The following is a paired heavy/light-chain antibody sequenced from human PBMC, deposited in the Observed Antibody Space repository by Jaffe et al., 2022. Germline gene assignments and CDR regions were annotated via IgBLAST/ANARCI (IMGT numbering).Light chain of an antibody. J-gene: IGKJ4*01. CDR3: QQYYSTPST. Sequence: DIQMTQSPSSLSASVGDRVTITCRASQGISNSLAWYQQKPGKAPKLLLYAASRLESGVPSRFSGSGSGTDYTLTISSLQPEDFATYYCQQYYSTPSTFGGGTKVEIK. V-gene: IGKV1-NL1*01. CDR1: QGISNS. CDR2: AAS.
Heavy chain of an antibody. V-gene: IGHV4-38-2*02. CDR3: ARETIPITMIVVTNAFDI. CDR1: GYSISSGYY. Sequence: QVQLQESGPGLVKPSETLSLTCAVSGYSISSGYYWGWIRQPPGKGLEWIGSIYHSGSTYYNPSLKSRVTISVDTSKNQFSLKLSSVTAADTAVYYCARETIPITMIVVTNAFDIWGQGTMVTVSS. CDR2: IYHSGST. D-gene: IGHD3-22*01. J-gene: IGHJ3*02.